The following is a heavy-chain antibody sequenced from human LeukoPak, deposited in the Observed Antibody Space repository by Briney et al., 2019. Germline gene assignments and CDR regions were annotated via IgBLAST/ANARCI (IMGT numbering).Heavy chain of an antibody. Sequence: SETLSLTCAAFGGSISGYYWRWIRQSPEKGLEGIGEISNTGTTYYNHSLKSRVTVSVDTSKKQFSLKLSSVTAADTAVYYCARGLHYDVLTGGMDVWGQGTTVIVSS. J-gene: IGHJ6*02. CDR3: ARGLHYDVLTGGMDV. D-gene: IGHD3-9*01. CDR1: GGSISGYY. V-gene: IGHV4-34*01. CDR2: ISNTGTT.